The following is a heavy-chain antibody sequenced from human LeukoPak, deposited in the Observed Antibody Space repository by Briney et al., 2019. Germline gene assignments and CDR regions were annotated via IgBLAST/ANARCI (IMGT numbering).Heavy chain of an antibody. J-gene: IGHJ5*02. CDR2: IYTSGST. D-gene: IGHD6-19*01. CDR3: ARAVAGSRRWFDP. V-gene: IGHV4-61*02. Sequence: SETLSLTCIVSGGSISSGSYYWSWIRQPAGKGLEWIGRIYTSGSTNYNPSLKSRVTISVDTSKNQFSLKLSSVTAADAAVYYCARAVAGSRRWFDPWGQGTLVTVSS. CDR1: GGSISSGSYY.